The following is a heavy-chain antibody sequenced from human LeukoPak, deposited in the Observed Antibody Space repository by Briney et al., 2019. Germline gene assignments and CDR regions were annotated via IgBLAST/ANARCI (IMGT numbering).Heavy chain of an antibody. D-gene: IGHD3-3*01. J-gene: IGHJ3*02. CDR1: GFTVSSNY. CDR3: AKDLRSGYFGDGLAFDI. Sequence: GGSLRLSCAASGFTVSSNYMSWVRQAPGKGLEWVSVIYSGGSTYYADSVKGRFTISRDNSKNTLYLQMNSLRAEDTAVYYCAKDLRSGYFGDGLAFDIWGQGTMVTVSS. V-gene: IGHV3-53*05. CDR2: IYSGGST.